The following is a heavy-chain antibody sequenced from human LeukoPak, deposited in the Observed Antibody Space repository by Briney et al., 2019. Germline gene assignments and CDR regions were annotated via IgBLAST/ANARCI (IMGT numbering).Heavy chain of an antibody. CDR3: ARDLPLYCSGGSCYSGIQH. D-gene: IGHD2-15*01. CDR1: GGTFSSYA. V-gene: IGHV1-69*05. CDR2: IIPIFGTA. Sequence: ASVKVSCKASGGTFSSYAISWVRQAPGQGLEWMGRIIPIFGTANYAQKFQGRVTITTDESTSTAYMELSSPRSEDTAVYYCARDLPLYCSGGSCYSGIQHWGQGTLVTVSS. J-gene: IGHJ1*01.